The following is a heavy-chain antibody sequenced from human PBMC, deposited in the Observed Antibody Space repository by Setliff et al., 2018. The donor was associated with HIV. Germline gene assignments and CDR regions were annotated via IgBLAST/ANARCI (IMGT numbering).Heavy chain of an antibody. CDR3: AREMGFSTIDS. CDR2: ISWDGYNK. Sequence: GGSLRLSCAASGFTFSDYYMSWIRQAPGKGLEWVSLISWDGYNKYYADSVKGRFTISRDNTNNFLYLQMNSLKIDDTALYYCAREMGFSTIDSWGQGTLVTVSS. CDR1: GFTFSDYY. J-gene: IGHJ4*02. V-gene: IGHV3-43*01. D-gene: IGHD1-1*01.